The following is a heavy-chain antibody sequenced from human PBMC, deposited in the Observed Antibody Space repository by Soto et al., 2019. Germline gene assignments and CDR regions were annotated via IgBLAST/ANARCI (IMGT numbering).Heavy chain of an antibody. CDR3: ARIIRTLAWDGVDV. D-gene: IGHD3-10*01. Sequence: QVQLQESGPGLVKASETLSLTCTVSAGSISSYYWGWIRQSPGKGLEWIGYIYNSGSTNYNPSLKSRLTMSVDTSKNQFSLKLSSVTAADPAVYYCARIIRTLAWDGVDVWGQGTRVTV. CDR1: AGSISSYY. V-gene: IGHV4-59*01. J-gene: IGHJ6*02. CDR2: IYNSGST.